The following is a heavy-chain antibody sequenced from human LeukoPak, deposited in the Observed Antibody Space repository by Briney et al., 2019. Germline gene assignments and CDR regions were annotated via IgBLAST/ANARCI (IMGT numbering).Heavy chain of an antibody. CDR3: ARASGSWPEKDY. CDR1: GYTFTDYY. J-gene: IGHJ4*02. CDR2: INPNSGGT. Sequence: GASVKASCKASGYTFTDYYMHWVRQAPGQGLEWMGWINPNSGGTNYAQKFQGRVTMTRDTSISTAYMELSRLRSDDTAVYYCARASGSWPEKDYWGQGTLVTVSS. D-gene: IGHD6-13*01. V-gene: IGHV1-2*02.